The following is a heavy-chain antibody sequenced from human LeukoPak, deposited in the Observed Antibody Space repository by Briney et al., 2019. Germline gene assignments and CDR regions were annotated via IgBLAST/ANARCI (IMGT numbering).Heavy chain of an antibody. CDR3: AKGSGFTSNWYFDY. Sequence: GGSLRLSCAASGFTFTSYAMNWVRQAPGKGLEWVSTITIGGASIYYADSVKGRFTISRHNSNNTLFLRMNSLRAEDTAIYYCAKGSGFTSNWYFDYWGQGSPVTVSS. CDR1: GFTFTSYA. V-gene: IGHV3-23*01. J-gene: IGHJ4*02. CDR2: ITIGGASI. D-gene: IGHD6-13*01.